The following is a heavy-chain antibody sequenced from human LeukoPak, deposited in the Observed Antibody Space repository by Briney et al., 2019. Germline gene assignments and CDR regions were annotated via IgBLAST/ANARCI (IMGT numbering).Heavy chain of an antibody. CDR2: IYTSGST. J-gene: IGHJ4*02. CDR1: GGSISSGSYY. V-gene: IGHV4-61*02. Sequence: SETLSLTCTVSGGSISSGSYYWSWIRQPAGKGLEWIGRIYTSGSTNYIPSLKSRVTISVDTSKNQFSLKLSSVTAADTAVYYCARGSYYGSGSHFDYWGQGTLVTVSS. D-gene: IGHD3-10*01. CDR3: ARGSYYGSGSHFDY.